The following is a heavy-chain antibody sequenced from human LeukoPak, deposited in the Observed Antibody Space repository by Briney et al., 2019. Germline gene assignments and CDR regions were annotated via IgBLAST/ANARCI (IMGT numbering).Heavy chain of an antibody. CDR2: IYYSGST. CDR1: GGSISSYY. D-gene: IGHD2-15*01. J-gene: IGHJ4*02. V-gene: IGHV4-59*01. Sequence: SETLSLTCTVSGGSISSYYWSWIRQPPGKGLEWIGYIYYSGSTNYNPSLKSRVTISVGTSKNQFSPKLSSVTAADTAVYYCARVSVVAATGAKPSFDYWGQGTLVTVSS. CDR3: ARVSVVAATGAKPSFDY.